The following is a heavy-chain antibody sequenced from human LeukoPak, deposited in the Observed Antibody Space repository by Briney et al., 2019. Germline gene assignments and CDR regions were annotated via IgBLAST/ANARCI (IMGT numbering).Heavy chain of an antibody. CDR1: GFTFDDYA. Sequence: GGSLRLSCAASGFTFDDYAMHWVRQAPGKGLEWVSGISWNSGSIGYADSVKGRFTISRDNAKNSLYLQMNSLRAEDTAVYYCAKDLGAGGGSVFDSWGQGTLVTVSS. CDR2: ISWNSGSI. V-gene: IGHV3-9*01. D-gene: IGHD3-10*01. CDR3: AKDLGAGGGSVFDS. J-gene: IGHJ4*02.